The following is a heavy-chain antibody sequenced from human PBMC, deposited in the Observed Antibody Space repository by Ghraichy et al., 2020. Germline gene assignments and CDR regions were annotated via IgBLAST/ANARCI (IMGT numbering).Heavy chain of an antibody. CDR2: IYTTGSN. CDR1: GGSISSYY. D-gene: IGHD6-19*01. V-gene: IGHV4-4*09. Sequence: SETLSLTCTVSGGSISSYYWSWIRQPPGKGLEWIGYIYTTGSNNYSPSLKSRVTISVDTSKNQFSLKLSSLTAADTAVYYCARHGPFNSRGIVVAEPVWFFDYWGQGTLVTVSS. CDR3: ARHGPFNSRGIVVAEPVWFFDY. J-gene: IGHJ4*02.